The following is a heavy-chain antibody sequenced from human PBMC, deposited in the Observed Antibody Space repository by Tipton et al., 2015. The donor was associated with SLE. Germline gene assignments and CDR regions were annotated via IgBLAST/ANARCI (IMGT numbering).Heavy chain of an antibody. CDR1: GFIFDAYA. D-gene: IGHD3-16*01. J-gene: IGHJ4*01. CDR2: IWYDGSHK. V-gene: IGHV3-33*08. CDR3: ATKDRSRRGRDDYTFDR. Sequence: SLRLSCTASGFIFDAYAMHWVRQAPGKGLEWVAVIWYDGSHKYYADSVNGRFSISRDNSKNTLYLQMNSLRAEDTAVYYCATKDRSRRGRDDYTFDRGGQGILVTVSS.